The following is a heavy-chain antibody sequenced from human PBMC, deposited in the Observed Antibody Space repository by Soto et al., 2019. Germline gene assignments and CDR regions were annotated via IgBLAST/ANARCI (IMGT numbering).Heavy chain of an antibody. CDR1: GFSAGDNY. J-gene: IGHJ3*01. CDR3: ARDRGYR. D-gene: IGHD5-12*01. CDR2: IYSGGST. V-gene: IGHV3-66*01. Sequence: EVQLVESGGGLVQPGGYLRLSCAASGFSAGDNYMKWVRQAPGKGLEWVSLIYSGGSTFYADSVKGRFTISRDNSKNTLLLQVKNLRVDDTAVYYCARDRGYRWGQGTMVTVSA.